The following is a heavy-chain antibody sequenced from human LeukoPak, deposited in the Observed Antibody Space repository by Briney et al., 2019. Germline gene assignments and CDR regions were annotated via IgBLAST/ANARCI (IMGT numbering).Heavy chain of an antibody. CDR3: ARALYSSGWYPDY. CDR2: INTDGSST. CDR1: GFTFSSYW. V-gene: IGHV3-74*01. D-gene: IGHD6-19*01. Sequence: GGSLRLSCAASGFTFSSYWMHWVRQAPGKGLVWVSRINTDGSSTSYADSVKGRFTISRDNAKNTLYLQMNCLRAEDTAVYYCARALYSSGWYPDYWGQGTLVTVSS. J-gene: IGHJ4*02.